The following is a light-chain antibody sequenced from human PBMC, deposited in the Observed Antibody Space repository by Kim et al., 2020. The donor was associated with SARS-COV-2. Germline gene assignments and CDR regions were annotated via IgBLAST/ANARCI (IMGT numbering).Light chain of an antibody. CDR2: DAS. J-gene: IGKJ1*01. CDR3: QQRSNWPPRT. V-gene: IGKV3-11*01. CDR1: KSVSSY. Sequence: SPGERATLSCRASKSVSSYLAWYQQKPGQAPRLLIYDASNRATGIPARFSGSGSGTDFTLTISSLEPEDFAVYYCQQRSNWPPRTFGQGTKVDIK.